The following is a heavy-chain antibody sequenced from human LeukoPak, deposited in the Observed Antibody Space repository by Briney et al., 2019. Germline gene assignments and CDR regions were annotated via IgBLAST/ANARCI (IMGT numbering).Heavy chain of an antibody. CDR1: GYTFTGYY. D-gene: IGHD6-13*01. Sequence: ASVKVSCKASGYTFTGYYRHWVRQAPGQGLEWMGWINPNSGGTNYAQKFQGRVTMTRDTSISTAYMELSRLRSDDTAVYYCARGLTYSSSWYGDYWGQGTLVTVSS. J-gene: IGHJ4*02. CDR3: ARGLTYSSSWYGDY. CDR2: INPNSGGT. V-gene: IGHV1-2*02.